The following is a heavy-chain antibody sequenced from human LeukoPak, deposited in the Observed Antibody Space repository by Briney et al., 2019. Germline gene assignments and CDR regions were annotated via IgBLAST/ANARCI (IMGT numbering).Heavy chain of an antibody. V-gene: IGHV3-53*01. CDR1: GFTFSSYS. Sequence: PGGSLRLSCAASGFTFSSYSMNWVRQAPGKGLEWVSVIYSGGSTYYADSVKGRFTISRDNSKNTLYLQMNSLRAEDTAVYYCARGIAAAGTEPTYYYYYGMDVWGQGTTVTVSS. J-gene: IGHJ6*02. D-gene: IGHD6-13*01. CDR2: IYSGGST. CDR3: ARGIAAAGTEPTYYYYYGMDV.